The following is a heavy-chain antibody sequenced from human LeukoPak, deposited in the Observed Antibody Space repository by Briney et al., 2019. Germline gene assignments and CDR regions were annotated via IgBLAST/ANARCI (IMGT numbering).Heavy chain of an antibody. D-gene: IGHD3-16*01. CDR3: ARDLAWGAFDY. V-gene: IGHV3-23*01. Sequence: GGSLRLSCTASGFIFSDYVMIWVRQAPGEGLEWLSGVSPPGGGTYYADSVKGRFTISRDDSKNTLSLQMNSLRVEDTAVYYCARDLAWGAFDYWGQGTLVTVSS. CDR1: GFIFSDYV. J-gene: IGHJ4*02. CDR2: VSPPGGGT.